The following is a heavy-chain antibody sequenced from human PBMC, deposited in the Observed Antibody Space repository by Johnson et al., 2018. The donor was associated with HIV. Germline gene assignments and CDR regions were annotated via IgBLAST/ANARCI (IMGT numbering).Heavy chain of an antibody. CDR2: IWYDGSNK. CDR1: GFTFSSYG. V-gene: IGHV3-33*01. Sequence: QPGRSLRLYCAASGFTFSSYGMHWVRQAPGKGLAWVAVIWYDGSNKYYADSVKGRFTISRDNSKNTLYLQMNSRRPEDTAVYYCARNSGNGLVLRGDAFDMWGQGTMVTVSS. D-gene: IGHD2-8*01. CDR3: ARNSGNGLVLRGDAFDM. J-gene: IGHJ3*02.